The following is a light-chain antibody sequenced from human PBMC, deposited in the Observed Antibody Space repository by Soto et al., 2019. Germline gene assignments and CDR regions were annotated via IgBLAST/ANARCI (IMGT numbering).Light chain of an antibody. CDR1: QGISSY. CDR2: APS. CDR3: QQGIT. Sequence: DIQLTQSPSFLSASVGDRVTITCRASQGISSYLAWYQQKPGKAPKLLIYAPSTLQSGVPSRFSGSGSGTEFTLPISSLQPEDFATYYCQQGITFGPGTKVDIK. V-gene: IGKV1-9*01. J-gene: IGKJ3*01.